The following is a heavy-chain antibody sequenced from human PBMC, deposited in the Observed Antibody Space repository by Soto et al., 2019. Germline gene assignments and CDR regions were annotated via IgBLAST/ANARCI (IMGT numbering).Heavy chain of an antibody. CDR3: ARNSSSWDYYYMYV. CDR1: GYTFTSYG. D-gene: IGHD6-13*01. J-gene: IGHJ6*03. Sequence: ASVKISCKASGYTFTSYGISWVRQAPGQGLEWLGWISAYNGNTNYAQKLQGGVTMTTATSTSTAYMELRSLRSYDTAVNYCARNSSSWDYYYMYVGGKGTMVTVSS. V-gene: IGHV1-18*01. CDR2: ISAYNGNT.